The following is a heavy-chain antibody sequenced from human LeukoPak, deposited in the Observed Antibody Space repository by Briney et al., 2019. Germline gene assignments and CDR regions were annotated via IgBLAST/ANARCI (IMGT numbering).Heavy chain of an antibody. CDR2: IYYSGST. CDR1: GGSIRSYY. D-gene: IGHD6-19*01. J-gene: IGHJ6*03. CDR3: ARASEIPGYSSGWTYYMDV. Sequence: PSETLSLTCTVSGGSIRSYYWSWIRQPPGKGLEWIGYIYYSGSTNYNPSLKSRVTISVDTSKNQFSLKLSSVTAADTAVYYCARASEIPGYSSGWTYYMDVWGKGTTVTVSS. V-gene: IGHV4-59*01.